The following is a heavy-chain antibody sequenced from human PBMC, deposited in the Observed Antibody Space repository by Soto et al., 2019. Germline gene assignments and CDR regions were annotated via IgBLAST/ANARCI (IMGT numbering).Heavy chain of an antibody. J-gene: IGHJ5*02. CDR3: AHRQEEGDIVVVPAAMNWFGWFDP. CDR2: ISWDDDK. V-gene: IGHV2-5*02. CDR1: GFSLSTSVEG. Sequence: KESGPTLVKPTQTLTLTCTFSGFSLSTSVEGVGWIRHPPGTALEWLALISWDDDKRYSPSLKSRLTITKDTSKNQVVLTMTNMDYVDTATYYCAHRQEEGDIVVVPAAMNWFGWFDPWGQGTLVTVSS. D-gene: IGHD2-2*01.